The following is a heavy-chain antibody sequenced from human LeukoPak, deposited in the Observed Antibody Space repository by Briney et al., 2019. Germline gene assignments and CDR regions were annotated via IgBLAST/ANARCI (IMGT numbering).Heavy chain of an antibody. CDR2: INPSIGTT. V-gene: IGHV1-46*01. Sequence: RASVKVSCKASGYTFTNYYIHWVRQAPGQGLEWMGIINPSIGTTSYAQKSQGRITMTRDTSTSTIYMELSSLRSEDTAVYYCAKIVGASNGYFDYWGQGTLVTVSS. CDR1: GYTFTNYY. J-gene: IGHJ4*02. D-gene: IGHD1-26*01. CDR3: AKIVGASNGYFDY.